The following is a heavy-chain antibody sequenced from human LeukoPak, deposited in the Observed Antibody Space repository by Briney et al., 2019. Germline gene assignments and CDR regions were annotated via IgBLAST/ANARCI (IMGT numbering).Heavy chain of an antibody. CDR1: GFTFSSYW. D-gene: IGHD1-14*01. V-gene: IGHV3-7*05. J-gene: IGHJ3*02. CDR2: IKQDGSEK. Sequence: GGSLRLSCAVSGFTFSSYWMSWVRQAPGKGLEWVANIKQDGSEKYHVDSVKGRFTISRDNAKSSLFLQMNSLRAEDTAVYYCARATYNSFDIWGQGTLVTVCS. CDR3: ARATYNSFDI.